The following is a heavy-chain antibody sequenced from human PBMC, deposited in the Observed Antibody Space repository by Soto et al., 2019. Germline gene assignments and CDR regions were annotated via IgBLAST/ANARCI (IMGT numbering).Heavy chain of an antibody. CDR3: ARDSYGSGNHYYGMDV. CDR2: IIPIFGTA. V-gene: IGHV1-69*13. D-gene: IGHD3-10*01. J-gene: IGHJ6*02. Sequence: SVKVSCKASGGTFSSYAISWVRQAPGQGLEWMGGIIPIFGTANYAQKFQGRVTITADESTSTAYMELSSLRSGDTAVYYCARDSYGSGNHYYGMDVWGQGTTVTVSS. CDR1: GGTFSSYA.